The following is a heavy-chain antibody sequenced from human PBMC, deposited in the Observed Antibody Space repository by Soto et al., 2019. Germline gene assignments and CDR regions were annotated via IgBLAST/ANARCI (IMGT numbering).Heavy chain of an antibody. V-gene: IGHV1-69*13. D-gene: IGHD3-3*01. CDR3: ARGVRFGVVIRDYYYYYVMDF. Sequence: SSVKVSCKASGGTFSSYAISWVRQAPGQGLEWMGGIIPIFGTANYAQKFQGRVTITADESTSTAYMELSSLRSEDTAVYYCARGVRFGVVIRDYYYYYVMDFRGQGTAVIVSS. CDR2: IIPIFGTA. J-gene: IGHJ6*02. CDR1: GGTFSSYA.